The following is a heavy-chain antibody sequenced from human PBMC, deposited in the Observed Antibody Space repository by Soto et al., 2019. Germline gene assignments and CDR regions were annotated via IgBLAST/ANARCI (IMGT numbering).Heavy chain of an antibody. D-gene: IGHD2-21*02. J-gene: IGHJ4*02. V-gene: IGHV3-30-3*01. CDR3: ARDSLVFCGGDCMGCDY. CDR2: ISYDGSNK. CDR1: GFTFSSYA. Sequence: PGGSLRLSCEASGFTFSSYAIHWVRQAPGRGLEWVAVISYDGSNKYYADPVKGRFSVSRDDSMSTVYLQMNSLRAEDTALYYCARDSLVFCGGDCMGCDYWGQGTQVTVSS.